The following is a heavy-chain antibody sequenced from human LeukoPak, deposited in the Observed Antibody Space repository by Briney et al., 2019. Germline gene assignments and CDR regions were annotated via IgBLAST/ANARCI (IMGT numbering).Heavy chain of an antibody. Sequence: ASVKVSCKASGYNITSYYINWVRQAPGQGPEWMGIINPRSGSTSYAQKFQGRVSMTRDMSTSTVYMELSSRRSEDTAVYYCTRDGAPQSFESSLHYLSYMDVWGTGTTVTVSS. CDR3: TRDGAPQSFESSLHYLSYMDV. V-gene: IGHV1-46*01. J-gene: IGHJ6*03. D-gene: IGHD3-22*01. CDR1: GYNITSYY. CDR2: INPRSGST.